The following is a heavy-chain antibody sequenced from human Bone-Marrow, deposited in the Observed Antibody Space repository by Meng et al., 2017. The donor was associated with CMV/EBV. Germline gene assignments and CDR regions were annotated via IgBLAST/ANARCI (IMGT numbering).Heavy chain of an antibody. CDR1: GGTFSSYA. Sequence: KASGGTFSSYAISWVRQAPGQGLEWMGGIIPIFGTANYAQKFQGRVTITADESTSTAYMELSSLRSEDTAVYYCARATRGGGSSPYGYWGQGTPVTVSS. CDR3: ARATRGGGSSPYGY. V-gene: IGHV1-69*01. J-gene: IGHJ4*02. D-gene: IGHD2-15*01. CDR2: IIPIFGTA.